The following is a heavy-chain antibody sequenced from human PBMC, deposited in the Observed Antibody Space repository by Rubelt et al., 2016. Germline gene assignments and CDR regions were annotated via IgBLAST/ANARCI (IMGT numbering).Heavy chain of an antibody. CDR3: AKASEKVVIRAHIDY. V-gene: IGHV3-30*04. CDR2: ISYDGSNK. Sequence: GRSLRLSCAASGFTFSSYAMHWVRQAPGKGLEWVAVISYDGSNKYYADSVKGRFTISRDNSKNTLYLQMNSLRAEDTAVYYCAKASEKVVIRAHIDYWGQGTLVTVSS. D-gene: IGHD3-22*01. CDR1: GFTFSSYA. J-gene: IGHJ4*02.